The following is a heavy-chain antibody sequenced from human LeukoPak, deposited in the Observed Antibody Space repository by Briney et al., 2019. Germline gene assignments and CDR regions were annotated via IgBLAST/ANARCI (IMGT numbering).Heavy chain of an antibody. CDR2: ISWNSGTI. Sequence: GGSLRLSCAGSGFIFNNYAMHWVRKPPGKGLEWVSGISWNSGTIDYADSVRGRFTISRDNAKNSLYLQMDSLRVEDTAFYYCAKDNRRHYTSGPNPDSLHWGQGALVTVSS. CDR3: AKDNRRHYTSGPNPDSLH. V-gene: IGHV3-9*01. J-gene: IGHJ4*02. D-gene: IGHD6-19*01. CDR1: GFIFNNYA.